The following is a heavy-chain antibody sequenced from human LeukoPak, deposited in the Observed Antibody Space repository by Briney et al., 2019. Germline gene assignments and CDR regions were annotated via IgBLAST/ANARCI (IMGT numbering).Heavy chain of an antibody. CDR1: GYTFTSYG. Sequence: ASVKVSCKASGYTFTSYGIRWVRQAPGQGLEWMGWINAYNGNTNYAQKLQGRVTMTTDTSTSTAYMELRSLRSDDTAVYYCARTPSTSETAAGSFDYWGQGTLVTVSS. J-gene: IGHJ4*02. CDR3: ARTPSTSETAAGSFDY. V-gene: IGHV1-18*01. D-gene: IGHD6-13*01. CDR2: INAYNGNT.